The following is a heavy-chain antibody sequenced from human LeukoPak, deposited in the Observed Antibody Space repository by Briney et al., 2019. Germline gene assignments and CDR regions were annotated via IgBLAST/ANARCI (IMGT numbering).Heavy chain of an antibody. V-gene: IGHV3-66*01. Sequence: PGGSLRLSCAASGFTVSSNYMSWVRQAPGKGLEWVSVIYSDGNTYYADSVKGRFTISRDNAKNSLYLQMNSLRAEDTAVYYCVRGVYQFDYWGQGTLVTVSS. CDR3: VRGVYQFDY. J-gene: IGHJ4*02. CDR1: GFTVSSNY. D-gene: IGHD2-2*02. CDR2: IYSDGNT.